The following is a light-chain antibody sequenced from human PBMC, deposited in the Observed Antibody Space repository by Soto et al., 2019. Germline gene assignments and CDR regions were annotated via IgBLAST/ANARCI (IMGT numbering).Light chain of an antibody. V-gene: IGLV4-69*01. CDR2: LNSDGSH. Sequence: QVVVTQSPSASASLGASVNLTCTLSSGHSTYAIAWHQQQPEKGPRYLMILNSDGSHSKGDGIPDRFSGSSSGAERYLTISSLQSEDEADYYCQTWGTGPWVFGGGTKLTVL. J-gene: IGLJ3*02. CDR1: SGHSTYA. CDR3: QTWGTGPWV.